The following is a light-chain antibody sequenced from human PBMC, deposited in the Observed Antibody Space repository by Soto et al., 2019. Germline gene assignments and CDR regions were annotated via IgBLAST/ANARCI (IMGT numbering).Light chain of an antibody. J-gene: IGLJ1*01. V-gene: IGLV1-40*01. CDR1: SSNIGAGYD. Sequence: QSVLTQPPSVSVAPGQRVTISCTASSSNIGAGYDVHWYQQLPGTAPKLLIYGNSNRPSGVPDRFSGSKSGTSASLAITGLQAEDEADYYCQSYDSSSSYVFGTGTKVTVL. CDR2: GNS. CDR3: QSYDSSSSYV.